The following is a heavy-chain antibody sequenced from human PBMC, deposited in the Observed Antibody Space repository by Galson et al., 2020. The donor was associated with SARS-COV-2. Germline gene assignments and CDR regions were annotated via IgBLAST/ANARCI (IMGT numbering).Heavy chain of an antibody. D-gene: IGHD3-22*01. Sequence: QLGESLKISCAASGFTFSSYGMHWVRQAPGKGLEWVAVIWYDGSNKYYADSVKGRFTISRDNSKNTLYLQMNSLRAEDTAVYYCARDGSDYYESSGYFDYWGQGTLVTVSS. V-gene: IGHV3-33*01. J-gene: IGHJ4*02. CDR1: GFTFSSYG. CDR2: IWYDGSNK. CDR3: ARDGSDYYESSGYFDY.